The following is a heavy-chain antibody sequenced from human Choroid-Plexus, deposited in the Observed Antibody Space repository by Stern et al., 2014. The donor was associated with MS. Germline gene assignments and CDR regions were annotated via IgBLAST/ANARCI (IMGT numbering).Heavy chain of an antibody. Sequence: MQLVESGGGVVQPGRPLGLSCGASGFTFGSCAMHWVRQAPGKGLEWVAGVSYDGSNKYYADSVKGRFTISRDNSQNTLYMQMSSLRPEDTAVYYCAKDRQYLTYFFDHWGQGSLVTVSS. D-gene: IGHD2/OR15-2a*01. CDR1: GFTFGSCA. CDR2: VSYDGSNK. J-gene: IGHJ5*02. V-gene: IGHV3-30*18. CDR3: AKDRQYLTYFFDH.